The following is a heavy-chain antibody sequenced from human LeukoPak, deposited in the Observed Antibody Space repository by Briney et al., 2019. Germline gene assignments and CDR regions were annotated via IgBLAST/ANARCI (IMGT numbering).Heavy chain of an antibody. V-gene: IGHV4-34*01. CDR3: ARAYTARIDY. CDR2: INHSGST. J-gene: IGHJ4*02. CDR1: GGSFSGCY. Sequence: PSETLSLTCAVYGGSFSGCYWSWIRQPPGKGLEWIGEINHSGSTNYNPSLKSRVTISVDTSKNQFSLKLSSVTAADTAVYYCARAYTARIDYWGQGTLVTVSS. D-gene: IGHD2-2*02.